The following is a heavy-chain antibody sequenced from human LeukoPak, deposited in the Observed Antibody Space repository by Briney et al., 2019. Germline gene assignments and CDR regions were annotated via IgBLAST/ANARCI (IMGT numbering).Heavy chain of an antibody. J-gene: IGHJ4*02. Sequence: ASVKVSCKASGYTFTSYYMHWVRQAPGQGLEWMGIINPSGGSTSYAQKFQGRVTMTRDTSTSTVYMELSSLRSEDTAVYYCAREAPNGYDFWSGYYYWGQGTLVTVSS. CDR2: INPSGGST. CDR1: GYTFTSYY. D-gene: IGHD3-3*01. CDR3: AREAPNGYDFWSGYYY. V-gene: IGHV1-46*01.